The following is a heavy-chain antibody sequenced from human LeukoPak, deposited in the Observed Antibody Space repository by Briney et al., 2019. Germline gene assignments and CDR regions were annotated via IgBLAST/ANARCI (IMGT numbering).Heavy chain of an antibody. CDR2: INTNTGNP. CDR1: GYTFITYA. D-gene: IGHD6-19*01. V-gene: IGHV7-4-1*02. J-gene: IGHJ4*02. CDR3: ARENRLHRTAYSSGWYLNY. Sequence: ASVKLSCKASGYTFITYAMNWVRQAPGQGLEWMGYINTNTGNPTYAKVFTGRFVFSLNTSVSTSYLQISSLKAEDTAVYSCARENRLHRTAYSSGWYLNYWGEGTLVTVSS.